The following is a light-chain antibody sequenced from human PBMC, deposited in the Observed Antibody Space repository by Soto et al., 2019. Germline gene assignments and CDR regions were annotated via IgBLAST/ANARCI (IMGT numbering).Light chain of an antibody. CDR1: SSDVGGYNY. J-gene: IGLJ1*01. CDR3: SSYTSSSSYV. CDR2: AVS. V-gene: IGLV2-14*01. Sequence: QSVLTQPASVSGSPGQSITISCTGTSSDVGGYNYVSWYQQHPGKAPKLMIYAVSNRPSGVSYRFSGSKSGNTASLTISWRHAEDEGDYYCSSYTSSSSYVFGTGTKVTVL.